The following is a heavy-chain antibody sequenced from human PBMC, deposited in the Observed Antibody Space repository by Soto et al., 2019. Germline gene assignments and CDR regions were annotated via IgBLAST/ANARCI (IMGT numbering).Heavy chain of an antibody. CDR1: GGSISNHY. CDR3: ARANWYSEY. J-gene: IGHJ4*02. Sequence: QVQLRESGPGLVKPSETLSLICTVSGGSISNHYWSWIRQPPGKGLEWIGYIYYNGNTNYNPSLKSRVTMSVDTSKNQISLKLSSVTAADTAVYYCARANWYSEYWGQGTLVTVSS. D-gene: IGHD7-27*01. CDR2: IYYNGNT. V-gene: IGHV4-59*11.